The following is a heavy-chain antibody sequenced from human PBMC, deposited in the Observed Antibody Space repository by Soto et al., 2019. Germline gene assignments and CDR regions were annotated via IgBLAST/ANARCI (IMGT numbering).Heavy chain of an antibody. CDR1: GGSFSGYY. CDR2: INHSGST. CDR3: AIGRVEYYYGMDV. D-gene: IGHD1-1*01. Sequence: WETLSLTCAVYGGSFSGYYWSWIRQPPVKGLEWIGEINHSGSTNYNPSLKSRVTISVDTSKNQFSLKLSSVTAADTAVYYCAIGRVEYYYGMDVWGQGTTVTVSS. V-gene: IGHV4-34*01. J-gene: IGHJ6*02.